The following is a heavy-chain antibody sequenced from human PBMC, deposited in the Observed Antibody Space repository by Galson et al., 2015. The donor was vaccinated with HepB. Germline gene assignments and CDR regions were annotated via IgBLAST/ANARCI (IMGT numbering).Heavy chain of an antibody. D-gene: IGHD3-3*01. CDR3: ATDGGGLDS. J-gene: IGHJ4*02. CDR1: GFSFSTYR. CDR2: IQPDASSR. Sequence: SLRLSCAASGFSFSTYRMAWVRQAPGKGPEWVAMIQPDASSRYYLDSVQGRFNIYRDNARNLLYLQMSDLRVADSALYYCATDGGGLDSWGQGSLVSVSS. V-gene: IGHV3-7*03.